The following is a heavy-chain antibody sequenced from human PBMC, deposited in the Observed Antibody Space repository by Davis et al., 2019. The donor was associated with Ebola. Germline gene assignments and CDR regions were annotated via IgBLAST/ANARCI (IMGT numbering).Heavy chain of an antibody. CDR2: IYHSGST. V-gene: IGHV4-4*02. D-gene: IGHD6-13*01. CDR3: ARGVGIAAAGTWGYYYYGMDV. CDR1: GGSISSSNW. J-gene: IGHJ6*02. Sequence: SETLSLTCAVSGGSISSSNWWSWVRQPPGKGLEWIGEIYHSGSTNYNPSLKSRVTISVDTSKNQFSLKLSSVTAADTAVYYCARGVGIAAAGTWGYYYYGMDVWGQGTTVTVSS.